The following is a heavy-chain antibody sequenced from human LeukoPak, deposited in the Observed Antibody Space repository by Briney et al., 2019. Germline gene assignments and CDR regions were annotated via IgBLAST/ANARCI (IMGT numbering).Heavy chain of an antibody. CDR2: ISSSGSI. CDR1: GFTFSDNY. CDR3: ARDWRDSSGKFPNDAFDI. Sequence: GGSLRLSCAASGFTFSDNYMSWIRQAPGKGLEWVSYISSSGSIYYADSVRGRFTISRDNAKNSLYLQMNSLRAEDTAVYYCARDWRDSSGKFPNDAFDIWGQGTMVTVSS. J-gene: IGHJ3*02. D-gene: IGHD3-22*01. V-gene: IGHV3-11*04.